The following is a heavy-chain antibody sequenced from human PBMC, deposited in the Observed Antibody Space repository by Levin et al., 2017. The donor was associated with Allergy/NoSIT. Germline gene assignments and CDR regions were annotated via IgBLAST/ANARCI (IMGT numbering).Heavy chain of an antibody. D-gene: IGHD3-10*01. CDR1: GFIFDDYA. CDR3: GKGNGYGSGSYYNVPDY. V-gene: IGHV3-9*01. J-gene: IGHJ4*02. CDR2: ISSNGAKM. Sequence: GGSLRLSCAASGFIFDDYAMHWVRQTPEKGLEWVSSISSNGAKMDYADSVKGRFTISRDNAENSLYLQMNSLRAEDTALYYSGKGNGYGSGSYYNVPDYWGQGDLVTVSS.